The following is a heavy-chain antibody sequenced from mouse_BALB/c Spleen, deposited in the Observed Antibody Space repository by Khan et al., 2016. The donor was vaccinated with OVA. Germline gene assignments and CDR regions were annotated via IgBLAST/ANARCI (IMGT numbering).Heavy chain of an antibody. V-gene: IGHV3-2*02. CDR1: GYTITSGYV. CDR2: ISYSGGP. CDR3: ARGNYYGYAFDY. Sequence: EVQLLESGPGLVKPSQSLTLTCAATGYTITSGYVRNGIRQFPGNKLECVCNISYSGGPSYNPSLKSRFSITRDTSKNQFFLQLKSVTTEDTATYDCARGNYYGYAFDYWGQGTTLTVSS. J-gene: IGHJ2*01. D-gene: IGHD1-2*01.